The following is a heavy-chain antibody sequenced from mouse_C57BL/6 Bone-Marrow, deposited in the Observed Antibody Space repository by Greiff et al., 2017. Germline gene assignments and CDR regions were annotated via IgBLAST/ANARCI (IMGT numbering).Heavy chain of an antibody. Sequence: VQVVESGAELVRPGASVKLSCKASGYTFTDYYINWVKQRPGQGLEWIARIYPGSGNTYYNEKFKGKATLTAEKSSSTAYMQLSSLTSEDSAVYFCARDGYYGHFDYWGQGTTLTVSS. J-gene: IGHJ2*01. CDR1: GYTFTDYY. CDR2: IYPGSGNT. D-gene: IGHD1-1*01. CDR3: ARDGYYGHFDY. V-gene: IGHV1-76*01.